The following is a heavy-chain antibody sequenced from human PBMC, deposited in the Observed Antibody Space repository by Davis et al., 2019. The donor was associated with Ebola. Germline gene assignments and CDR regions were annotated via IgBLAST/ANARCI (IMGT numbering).Heavy chain of an antibody. CDR3: ATDQLGGY. CDR2: FDPEDGET. D-gene: IGHD1-1*01. J-gene: IGHJ4*02. CDR1: AGTFRSYA. V-gene: IGHV1-24*01. Sequence: ASVKVSCKVTAGTFRSYALSWVRQAPGKGLEWMGGFDPEDGETIYAQKFQGRVTMTEDTSTDTAYMELSSLRSEDTAVYYCATDQLGGYWGQGTLVTVSS.